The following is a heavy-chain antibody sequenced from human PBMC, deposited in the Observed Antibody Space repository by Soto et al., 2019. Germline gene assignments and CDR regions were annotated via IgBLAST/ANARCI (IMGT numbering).Heavy chain of an antibody. CDR1: GYTFTSYY. CDR2: INPSGGST. V-gene: IGHV1-46*01. Sequence: ASVKVSCKASGYTFTSYYMHWVRQAPGQGLEWMGIINPSGGSTSHAQKFQGRVTMTRDTSTSTVYMELSSLRSEGTAVYYCARDRFLEWLPYYGMDVWGQGTTVTVSS. CDR3: ARDRFLEWLPYYGMDV. D-gene: IGHD3-3*01. J-gene: IGHJ6*02.